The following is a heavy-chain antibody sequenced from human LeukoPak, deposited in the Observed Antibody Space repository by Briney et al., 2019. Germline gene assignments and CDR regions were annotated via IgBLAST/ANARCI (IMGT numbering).Heavy chain of an antibody. CDR2: ISGSGGST. D-gene: IGHD4-17*01. V-gene: IGHV3-23*01. Sequence: SGGSLRLSCAASGFTFSSYGMSWVRQAPGKGLEWVSAISGSGGSTYYADSVKGRFTISRDNSQNTLYLQMNSLRAEDTAVYFCVKRLATVTTYYAFDIWGQGTMVTVSS. CDR1: GFTFSSYG. CDR3: VKRLATVTTYYAFDI. J-gene: IGHJ3*02.